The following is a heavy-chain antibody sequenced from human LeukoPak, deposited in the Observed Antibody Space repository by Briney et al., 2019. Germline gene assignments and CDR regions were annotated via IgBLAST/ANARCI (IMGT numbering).Heavy chain of an antibody. CDR2: IGPTGSDR. Sequence: GGSLRLSCTASGLTFSTSGFNWVRQAPGKGLEWVASIGPTGSDRYHADSIKGRFTTSRDNANNFLYLQMNSLRAEDTAVYYCATKTNGRHYDYWGQGTLLTVSS. D-gene: IGHD1-14*01. CDR3: ATKTNGRHYDY. V-gene: IGHV3-21*06. J-gene: IGHJ4*02. CDR1: GLTFSTSG.